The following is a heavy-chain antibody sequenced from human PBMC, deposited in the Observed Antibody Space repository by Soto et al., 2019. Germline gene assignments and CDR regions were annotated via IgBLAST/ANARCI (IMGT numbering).Heavy chain of an antibody. V-gene: IGHV3-33*01. J-gene: IGHJ4*02. D-gene: IGHD6-13*01. Sequence: ESGRGVVQPGTSLRLSCAACGFSFSSYDIHWVHQAPGKGLEWVAVIWYDGSNKYYADSVKGRFIISRDNSKNTLYLQMNSLRADDTAVYYCARGYSSSRDLGYWGQGTLVTVSS. CDR3: ARGYSSSRDLGY. CDR1: GFSFSSYD. CDR2: IWYDGSNK.